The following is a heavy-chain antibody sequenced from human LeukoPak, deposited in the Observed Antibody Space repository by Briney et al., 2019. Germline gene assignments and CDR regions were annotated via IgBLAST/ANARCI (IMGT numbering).Heavy chain of an antibody. CDR3: ARTSGAGSTFDY. V-gene: IGHV3-9*01. D-gene: IGHD1-1*01. J-gene: IGHJ4*02. Sequence: SLRLSCAASGFTFDDYAMHWVRQAPGKGLEWVSGISWNSGVIGYADSVKGRFTISRDNAKNSLYLQMNSLRVEDTAVYYCARTSGAGSTFDYWGQGTLVTVSS. CDR1: GFTFDDYA. CDR2: ISWNSGVI.